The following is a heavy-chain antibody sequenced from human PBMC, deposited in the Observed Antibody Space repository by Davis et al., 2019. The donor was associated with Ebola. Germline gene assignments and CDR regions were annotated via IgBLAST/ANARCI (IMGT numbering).Heavy chain of an antibody. J-gene: IGHJ6*02. CDR3: ARVSNKYGMDV. Sequence: GSLRLSCAVYGGSFSGYYWSWIRQPPGKGLEWIGYIYYSGSTNYNPSLKSRVTISVDTSKNQFSLKLSSVTAADTAVYYCARVSNKYGMDVWGQGTTVTVSS. V-gene: IGHV4-59*01. D-gene: IGHD2/OR15-2a*01. CDR1: GGSFSGYY. CDR2: IYYSGST.